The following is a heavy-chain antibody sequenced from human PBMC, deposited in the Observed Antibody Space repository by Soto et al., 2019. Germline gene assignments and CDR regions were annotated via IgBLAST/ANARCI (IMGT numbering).Heavy chain of an antibody. Sequence: PSETLSLTCTVSGGSISSYYWSWIRQPPGKGLEWIGYIYYSGSTNYNPSLKSRVTISVDTSKNQFSLKLSSVTAADTAVYYCARDIGYSSRGDGMDVWGQGTTVTVSS. D-gene: IGHD6-13*01. CDR1: GGSISSYY. V-gene: IGHV4-59*01. CDR2: IYYSGST. CDR3: ARDIGYSSRGDGMDV. J-gene: IGHJ6*02.